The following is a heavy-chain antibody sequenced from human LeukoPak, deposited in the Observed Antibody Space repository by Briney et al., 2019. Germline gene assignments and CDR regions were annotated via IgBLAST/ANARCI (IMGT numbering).Heavy chain of an antibody. J-gene: IGHJ4*02. D-gene: IGHD2-2*01. CDR3: ARAIRYQLLSDY. CDR2: MNPNSGNT. V-gene: IGHV1-8*03. CDR1: GYTFSTYD. Sequence: ASVKVSCKTSGYTFSTYDINWVRQAAGQGLEWMGWMNPNSGNTGFAQKFQGRATITRDTSITTAYLELSSLRSEDPAVYYCARAIRYQLLSDYWGQGTLVTVSS.